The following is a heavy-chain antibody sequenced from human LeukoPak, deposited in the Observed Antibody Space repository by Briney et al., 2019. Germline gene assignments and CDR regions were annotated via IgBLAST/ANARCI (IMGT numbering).Heavy chain of an antibody. D-gene: IGHD3-16*01. Sequence: PGGSLRLSCAASGFTFSSYAMSWVRQAPGKGLEWVSAISGRGGSTYYADSVGGRFTISRDNSKDMVYLQMNSLKVEDTATYYCGKEGGAWGQGTKVTVSS. CDR2: ISGRGGST. V-gene: IGHV3-23*01. J-gene: IGHJ5*02. CDR3: GKEGGA. CDR1: GFTFSSYA.